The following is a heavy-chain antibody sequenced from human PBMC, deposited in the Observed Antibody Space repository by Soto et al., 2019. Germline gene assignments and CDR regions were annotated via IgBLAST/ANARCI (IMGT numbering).Heavy chain of an antibody. CDR2: IYYSGST. D-gene: IGHD3-3*01. V-gene: IGHV4-31*03. CDR3: ARAGNGITIFGVVITYFDY. J-gene: IGHJ4*02. CDR1: GGSISSGGYY. Sequence: SETLSLTCTVSGGSISSGGYYWSWIRQHPGKGLEWIGYIYYSGSTYYNPSLKSRVTISVDTSKNQFSLKLSSVTAADTAVYYCARAGNGITIFGVVITYFDYCGQGTLVTVSS.